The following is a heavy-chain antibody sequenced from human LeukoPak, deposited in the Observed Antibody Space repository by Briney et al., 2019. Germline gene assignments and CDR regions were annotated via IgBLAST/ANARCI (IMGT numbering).Heavy chain of an antibody. D-gene: IGHD6-19*01. CDR2: ISDSGGST. V-gene: IGHV3-23*01. CDR1: GFTFSGYA. CDR3: ARLSSGWYWSDY. J-gene: IGHJ4*02. Sequence: GGTLRLSCAASGFTFSGYAMSWVRPAPGKGLEWVSSISDSGGSTYSADSVKGRFTISRDNSKNTLYLQMNSLRAEDTAVYYCARLSSGWYWSDYWGQGTLVTVSS.